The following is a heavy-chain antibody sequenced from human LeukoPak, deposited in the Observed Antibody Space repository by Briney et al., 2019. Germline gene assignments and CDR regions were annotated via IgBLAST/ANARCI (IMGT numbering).Heavy chain of an antibody. D-gene: IGHD5-24*01. Sequence: SETLSLTCAVYGGSFSGYYWSWIRQPPGKGLEWIGEINHRGSTNYNPSLKSRVTISVDTSKNQFSLKLSSVTAADTAVYYCASSGDGYTANFDYWGQGTLVTVSS. CDR1: GGSFSGYY. CDR2: INHRGST. V-gene: IGHV4-34*01. CDR3: ASSGDGYTANFDY. J-gene: IGHJ4*02.